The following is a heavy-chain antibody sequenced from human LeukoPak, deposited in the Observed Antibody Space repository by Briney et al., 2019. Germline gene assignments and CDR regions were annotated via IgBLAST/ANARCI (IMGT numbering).Heavy chain of an antibody. D-gene: IGHD3-10*01. J-gene: IGHJ5*01. V-gene: IGHV4-30-2*06. CDR3: ARPRQASGLFNS. CDR2: IYDRGPA. Sequence: ASETLSLTCTVSGYAITSGGFSWNWIRQSPGKGLEWIGCIYDRGPAYYNPSLKSRFTISVDRPKNQFFLNVTSLTAADTAVYYCARPRQASGLFNSWGQGTLVVVSS. CDR1: GYAITSGGFS.